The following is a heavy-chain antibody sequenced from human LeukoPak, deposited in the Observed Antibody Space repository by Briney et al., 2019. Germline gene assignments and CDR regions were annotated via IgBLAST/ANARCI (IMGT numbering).Heavy chain of an antibody. CDR3: ATKLSTDPHYFDY. CDR1: GGSISRSDYY. V-gene: IGHV4-30-4*01. Sequence: PSETLSLTCSVSGGSISRSDYYWSWIRQPPGKGLEWIGYIYYAGITYYNPSLKSRVTISVDTSKNQFSLNLSSVTAADTAVYYCATKLSTDPHYFDYWGQEILVTVSS. D-gene: IGHD5/OR15-5a*01. J-gene: IGHJ4*02. CDR2: IYYAGIT.